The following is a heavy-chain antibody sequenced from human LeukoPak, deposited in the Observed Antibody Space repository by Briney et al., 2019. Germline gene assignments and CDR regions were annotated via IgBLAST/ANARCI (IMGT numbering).Heavy chain of an antibody. CDR1: GYTFTSYG. Sequence: ASVNVSCKASGYTFTSYGISWVRPAPGQGLEWMGWISAYNGNTNYAQKLQGRVTMTTDTSTSTAYMELRSLRSDDTAVYYCARDDYSNYVDYWGQGTLVTVSS. V-gene: IGHV1-18*01. CDR2: ISAYNGNT. J-gene: IGHJ4*02. D-gene: IGHD4-11*01. CDR3: ARDDYSNYVDY.